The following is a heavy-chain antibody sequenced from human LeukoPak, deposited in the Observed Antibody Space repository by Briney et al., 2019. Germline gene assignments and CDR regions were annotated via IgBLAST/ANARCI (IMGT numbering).Heavy chain of an antibody. CDR2: IYSGGST. CDR1: GFTVSSNY. V-gene: IGHV3-53*05. J-gene: IGHJ4*02. Sequence: GGSLRLSCAASGFTVSSNYMSWVRQAPGKGLEWVSLIYSGGSTYYADSVKGRFTISRDNSKNTLYLQMNSLRAEDTSVYYCAKAPYVYSGSYDPPDYWGQGTLVTVSS. D-gene: IGHD1-26*01. CDR3: AKAPYVYSGSYDPPDY.